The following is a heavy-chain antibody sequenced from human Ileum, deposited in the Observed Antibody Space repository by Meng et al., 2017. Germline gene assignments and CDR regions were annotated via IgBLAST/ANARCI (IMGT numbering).Heavy chain of an antibody. CDR2: IHYSGSR. D-gene: IGHD3-10*01. CDR1: GGSVSSASYY. V-gene: IGHV4-61*01. Sequence: GQLQESGPGRVRPSETPYLTCNVPGGSVSSASYYWSWIRQPPGKGLEWIGLIHYSGSRNYNPSLKSRVTMSVDTSKNQVSLRLTSVTAADTAVYYCARFYGSGTFEVHDYWGQGTLVTVSS. J-gene: IGHJ4*02. CDR3: ARFYGSGTFEVHDY.